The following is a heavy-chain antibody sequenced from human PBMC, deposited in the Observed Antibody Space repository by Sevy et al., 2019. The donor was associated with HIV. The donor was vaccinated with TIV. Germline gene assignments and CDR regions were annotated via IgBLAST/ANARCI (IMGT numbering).Heavy chain of an antibody. D-gene: IGHD4-17*01. CDR2: INQDGSEK. CDR1: GFTSSTYW. V-gene: IGHV3-7*03. J-gene: IGHJ6*03. Sequence: GGSLRLSCAASGFTSSTYWMTWVRQAPGKGLEWVANINQDGSEKYYVDSVKGRFTISRDSAKNSLYVQMNNLRAEDTAVYYCAASYGDYDVRNYYDYMDVWGKGTTVTVSS. CDR3: AASYGDYDVRNYYDYMDV.